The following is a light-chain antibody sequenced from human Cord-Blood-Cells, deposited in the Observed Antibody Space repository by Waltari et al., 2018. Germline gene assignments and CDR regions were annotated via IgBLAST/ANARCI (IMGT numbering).Light chain of an antibody. CDR3: QQYNNWPFYT. CDR1: QSVSSN. CDR2: GAS. J-gene: IGKJ2*01. V-gene: IGKV3-15*01. Sequence: EIVITQSPATLSVSPGERATLSCRASQSVSSNLAWYQQKPGQAPRLLIYGASTRATGIPARFSGSGSGTEFTLTISSLQSEDFAVYYCQQYNNWPFYTFGQGTKLEIK.